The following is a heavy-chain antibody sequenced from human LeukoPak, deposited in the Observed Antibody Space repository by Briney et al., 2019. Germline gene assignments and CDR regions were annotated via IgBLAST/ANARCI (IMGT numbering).Heavy chain of an antibody. CDR1: GDSVTNNNYY. V-gene: IGHV4-39*01. Sequence: SETLSLSCTVSGDSVTNNNYYWGWIRQPPGKGLEWIGSIYYTGNTYYNPSLKSRVTISVDTSNNQFFLKLTSVAAADTAVYYCASRNWNYENWLDPWGQGTLVTVSS. CDR3: ASRNWNYENWLDP. CDR2: IYYTGNT. J-gene: IGHJ5*02. D-gene: IGHD1-7*01.